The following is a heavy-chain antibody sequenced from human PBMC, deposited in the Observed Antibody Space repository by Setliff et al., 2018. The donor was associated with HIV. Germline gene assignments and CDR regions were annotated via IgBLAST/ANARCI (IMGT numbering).Heavy chain of an antibody. J-gene: IGHJ6*03. Sequence: PGGSLRLSCVVSGLTFSSYGFHWVRQAPGKGLDWVSFIQYDESNKYYGDSVRGRFTISRDNSKNTLYLQMNSLKSEDTAVYFCAKSFNVGPTSWNIDVWGTGTTVTVSS. CDR1: GLTFSSYG. V-gene: IGHV3-30*02. CDR3: AKSFNVGPTSWNIDV. CDR2: IQYDESNK. D-gene: IGHD2-15*01.